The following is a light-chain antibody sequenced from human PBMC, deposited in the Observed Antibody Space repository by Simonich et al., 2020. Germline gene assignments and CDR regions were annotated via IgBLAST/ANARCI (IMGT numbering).Light chain of an antibody. Sequence: QSVLTQPPSVSGAPGQRVTISSTGNSTIIGAGYDVQWYQQLPGTAPKLLIDGKSIRPSGVPERCSGSKYGTSDSLAITRLQAEDEADYYCQSCDSSLSGWEFGGGTKLTVL. CDR1: STIIGAGYD. V-gene: IGLV1-40*01. CDR3: QSCDSSLSGWE. J-gene: IGLJ3*02. CDR2: GKS.